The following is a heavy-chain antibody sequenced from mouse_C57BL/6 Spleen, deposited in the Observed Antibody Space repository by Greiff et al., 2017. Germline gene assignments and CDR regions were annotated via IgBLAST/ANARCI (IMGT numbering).Heavy chain of an antibody. CDR1: GYTFTSYW. Sequence: QVQLQQPGAELVKPGASVKLSCKASGYTFTSYWMHWVKQRPGQGLEWIGMIHPNSGSTNYHEKFKSKATLTVDKSSSTAYMQLSSLTSEDSAVYYCARLTWTTPFAYWGQGTLVTVSA. J-gene: IGHJ3*01. V-gene: IGHV1-64*01. CDR2: IHPNSGST. CDR3: ARLTWTTPFAY. D-gene: IGHD4-1*01.